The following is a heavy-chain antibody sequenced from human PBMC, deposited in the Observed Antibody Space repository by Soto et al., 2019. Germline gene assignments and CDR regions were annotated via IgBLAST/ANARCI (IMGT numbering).Heavy chain of an antibody. CDR2: ISYDGSNK. CDR1: GFTFSSYA. D-gene: IGHD3-16*01. CDR3: ARAYEGESFDY. V-gene: IGHV3-30-3*01. J-gene: IGHJ4*02. Sequence: QVQLVESGGGVVQPGRSLRLSCAASGFTFSSYAMHWVRQAPGKGLEWVAVISYDGSNKYYADSVKGRFTISRDNSKNTLYLQRQSLRAEATDVCDCARAYEGESFDYWGQGTLVTVSS.